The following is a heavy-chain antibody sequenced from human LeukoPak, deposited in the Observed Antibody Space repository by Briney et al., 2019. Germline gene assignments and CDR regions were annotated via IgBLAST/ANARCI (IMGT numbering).Heavy chain of an antibody. CDR3: ARRKFGYDDAFDI. D-gene: IGHD5-12*01. V-gene: IGHV1-8*01. Sequence: ASVKVSCKASGYTFTSYDINWVRQATGQGLEWKGWMNPNSGNTGYAQKFQGRVTMTRNTSISTAYMELSSLRSEDTAVYYCARRKFGYDDAFDIWGQGTMVTVSS. CDR1: GYTFTSYD. J-gene: IGHJ3*02. CDR2: MNPNSGNT.